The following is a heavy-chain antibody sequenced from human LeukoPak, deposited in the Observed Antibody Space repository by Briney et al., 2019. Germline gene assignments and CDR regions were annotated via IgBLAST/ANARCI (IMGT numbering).Heavy chain of an antibody. CDR3: ARAADGSSGRFDY. D-gene: IGHD6-19*01. Sequence: GGSLRLSCSASGFTFSSYAMHWVRQAPGKGLEYVSAITNNGGSTYYADSVKGRFTISRHNSQNTLYLQMNSLKSEDTAVYYCARAADGSSGRFDYWGQGTLVTVSS. V-gene: IGHV3-64*04. CDR1: GFTFSSYA. CDR2: ITNNGGST. J-gene: IGHJ4*02.